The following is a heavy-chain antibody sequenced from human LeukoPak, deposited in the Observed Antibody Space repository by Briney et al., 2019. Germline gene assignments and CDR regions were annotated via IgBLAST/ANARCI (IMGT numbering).Heavy chain of an antibody. J-gene: IGHJ5*02. CDR3: ASDPDYSSWFDP. CDR1: GGSISNYY. Sequence: SETLSLTCTVSGGSISNYYWNWIRQPAGKGLEWIGLIYTSGSTNYNPSLKCRVTMSVDTSKNQFSLRLSSETAADTALYYCASDPDYSSWFDPWGQGTLVTVSS. V-gene: IGHV4-4*07. D-gene: IGHD4-11*01. CDR2: IYTSGST.